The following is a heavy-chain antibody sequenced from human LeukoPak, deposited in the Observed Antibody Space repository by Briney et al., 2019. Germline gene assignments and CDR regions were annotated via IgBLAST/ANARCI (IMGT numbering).Heavy chain of an antibody. D-gene: IGHD3-22*01. CDR3: ARQAQGGYYDSSGYYDY. CDR1: GYTLTELS. J-gene: IGHJ4*02. V-gene: IGHV1-24*01. Sequence: ASVKVSCKVSGYTLTELSMHWVRQAPGKGLEWMGGFDPEDGETIYAQKFQGRVTITADESTSTAYMELSSLRSEDTAVYYCARQAQGGYYDSSGYYDYWGQGTLVTVSS. CDR2: FDPEDGET.